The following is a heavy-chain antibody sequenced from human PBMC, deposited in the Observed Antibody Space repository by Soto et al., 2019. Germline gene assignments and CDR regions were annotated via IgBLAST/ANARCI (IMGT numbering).Heavy chain of an antibody. Sequence: QVQLVQSGAEVKKPGASVKVSCKASGYAFSQLYIHWMRQAPGPGLEWMGWINPNSGRTKFAQNFQGWVTMTRDTSIKTVYMELSGLRSDATAVYYCARESGGTTATLDYYYFYMDVWGKGTTVTVSS. CDR3: ARESGGTTATLDYYYFYMDV. J-gene: IGHJ6*03. CDR2: INPNSGRT. D-gene: IGHD4-17*01. CDR1: GYAFSQLY. V-gene: IGHV1-2*04.